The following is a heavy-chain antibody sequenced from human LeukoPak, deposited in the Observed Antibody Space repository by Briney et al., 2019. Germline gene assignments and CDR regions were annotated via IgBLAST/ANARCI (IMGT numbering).Heavy chain of an antibody. V-gene: IGHV4-61*02. J-gene: IGHJ3*02. D-gene: IGHD2-15*01. Sequence: SETLSLTCTVSGDSISSGSYYWSWIRQPAGKGLEWIGRIYTSGSTNYNPSLKSRVTISVDTSKNQFSLMLNSVTAADTAVYYCARGGGMDAFDIWGQGTMVTVSS. CDR3: ARGGGMDAFDI. CDR2: IYTSGST. CDR1: GDSISSGSYY.